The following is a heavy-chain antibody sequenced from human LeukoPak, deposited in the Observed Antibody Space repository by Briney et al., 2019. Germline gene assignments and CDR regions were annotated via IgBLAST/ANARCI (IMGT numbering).Heavy chain of an antibody. CDR2: ISGSGGST. CDR3: AKALGGYNVYAEYFQH. D-gene: IGHD5-24*01. V-gene: IGHV3-23*01. J-gene: IGHJ1*01. Sequence: GGSLRLSCATSGFTFSSYAMSWVRQAPGKGLEWVSAISGSGGSTYYADSVKGRFTISRDNSKNTLYLQMNSLRAEDTAVYYCAKALGGYNVYAEYFQHWGQGTLVTVSS. CDR1: GFTFSSYA.